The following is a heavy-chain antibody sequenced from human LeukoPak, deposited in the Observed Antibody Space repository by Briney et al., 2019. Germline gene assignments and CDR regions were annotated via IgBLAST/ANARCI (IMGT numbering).Heavy chain of an antibody. CDR1: GFTFDDYA. CDR2: ISWNSGSI. D-gene: IGHD6-19*01. CDR3: AKSGWFAFDI. J-gene: IGHJ3*02. Sequence: GRSLRLSCAASGFTFDDYAMHWVRQAPGKGVEWVSGISWNSGSIGYADSVKGRFTISRDNAKNSLYLQMNSLRAEDTALYYCAKSGWFAFDIWGQGTMVTVSS. V-gene: IGHV3-9*01.